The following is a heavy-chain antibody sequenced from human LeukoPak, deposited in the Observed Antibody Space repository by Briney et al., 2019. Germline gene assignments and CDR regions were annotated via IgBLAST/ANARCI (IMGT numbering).Heavy chain of an antibody. CDR3: ARDPGATTYSYGCFDY. Sequence: SETLSLTCTVSGGSISSGDYYWSWIRQPPGKGLEWIGYIYYSGSTYYNPSLKSRVTISVDTSKNQFSLKLSSVTAAGTAVYYCARDPGATTYSYGCFDYWGQGTLVTVSS. V-gene: IGHV4-30-4*01. J-gene: IGHJ4*02. CDR1: GGSISSGDYY. D-gene: IGHD5-18*01. CDR2: IYYSGST.